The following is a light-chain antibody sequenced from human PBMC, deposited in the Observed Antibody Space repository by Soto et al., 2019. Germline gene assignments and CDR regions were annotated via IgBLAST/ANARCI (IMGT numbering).Light chain of an antibody. CDR1: QSVSSSY. Sequence: EIVLTQSPGTLSLSPGERATLSCRASQSVSSSYLAWYQQKPGQAPRLLIYGASSRGTGIPDRFSGSGSGTDFTLTITRLEPEDFAMYYCQQYGSSPYTFGQGTKLEIK. V-gene: IGKV3-20*01. CDR2: GAS. CDR3: QQYGSSPYT. J-gene: IGKJ2*01.